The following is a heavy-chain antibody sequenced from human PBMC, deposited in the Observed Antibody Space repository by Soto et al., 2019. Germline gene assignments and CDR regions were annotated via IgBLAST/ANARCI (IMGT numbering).Heavy chain of an antibody. CDR1: GYTLTELS. CDR2: FDPEDGET. J-gene: IGHJ4*02. CDR3: AIFDSSGYWSRFDY. D-gene: IGHD3-22*01. Sequence: ASVKVSCKVSGYTLTELSMHWVRQAPGKGLEWMGGFDPEDGETIYAQKFQGRVTMTEDTSTDTAYMEPSSLRSEDTAVYYCAIFDSSGYWSRFDYWGQGTLVTVSS. V-gene: IGHV1-24*01.